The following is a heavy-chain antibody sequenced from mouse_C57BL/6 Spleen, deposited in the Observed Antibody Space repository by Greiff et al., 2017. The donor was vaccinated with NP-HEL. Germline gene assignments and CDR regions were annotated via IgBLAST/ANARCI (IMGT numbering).Heavy chain of an antibody. V-gene: IGHV1-4*01. CDR1: GYTFTSYT. CDR2: INPSSGYT. Sequence: VQLQQSGAELARPGASVKMSCKASGYTFTSYTMHWVKQRPGQGLEWIGYINPSSGYTKYNQKFKDKATLTADKSSSTAYMQLSSLTSEDSAVYYCARSIYDGYYDYWGQGTTLTVSS. J-gene: IGHJ2*01. CDR3: ARSIYDGYYDY. D-gene: IGHD2-3*01.